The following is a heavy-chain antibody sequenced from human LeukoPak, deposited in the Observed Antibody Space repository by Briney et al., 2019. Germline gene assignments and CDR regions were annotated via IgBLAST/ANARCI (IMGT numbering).Heavy chain of an antibody. CDR1: GGSIAISSHH. D-gene: IGHD3-22*01. V-gene: IGHV4-39*07. CDR2: MHYSEPT. J-gene: IGHJ6*02. Sequence: SETLSLTCTVSGGSIAISSHHWVWIRQPPGKGLEGMGSMHYSEPTYYNPSLKPRAPISVDTSKNPCSLKLSSVPAADPAVYYCASHYNLGSSGYYRPHWYYYYGMDVWGQGTTVTVSS. CDR3: ASHYNLGSSGYYRPHWYYYYGMDV.